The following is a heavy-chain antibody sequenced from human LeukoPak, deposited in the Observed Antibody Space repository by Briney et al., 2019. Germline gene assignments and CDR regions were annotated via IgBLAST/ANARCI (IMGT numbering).Heavy chain of an antibody. CDR2: IWYDGSNK. V-gene: IGHV3-33*01. Sequence: GGSLRLSCAASGFTFSSYGMHWVRQAPGKGLEWVAVIWYDGSNKYYVDSVKGRFTISRDNSKNTLYLQMNSLRAEDTAVYYCARDRGIVGAAIDYWGQGTLVTVSS. CDR1: GFTFSSYG. D-gene: IGHD1-26*01. CDR3: ARDRGIVGAAIDY. J-gene: IGHJ4*02.